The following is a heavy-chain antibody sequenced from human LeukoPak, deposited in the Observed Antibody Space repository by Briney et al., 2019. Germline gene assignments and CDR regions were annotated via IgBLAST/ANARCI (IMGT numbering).Heavy chain of an antibody. Sequence: GGSLRLSCAASGFTFSSYEMNWVRQAPGKGLEWVSYISSSGSTIYYADSVKGRFTISRDNAKNSLYLQMNSVRAEDTAVYYCARDPTPYGDYPYYFDYWGQGTLVTVSS. J-gene: IGHJ4*02. V-gene: IGHV3-48*03. D-gene: IGHD4-17*01. CDR3: ARDPTPYGDYPYYFDY. CDR1: GFTFSSYE. CDR2: ISSSGSTI.